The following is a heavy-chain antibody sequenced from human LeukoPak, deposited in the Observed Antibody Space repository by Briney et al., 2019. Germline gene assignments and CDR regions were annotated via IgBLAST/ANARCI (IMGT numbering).Heavy chain of an antibody. D-gene: IGHD6-19*01. Sequence: SETLSLTCTVSGGSTSSGGYYWNWIRQHPGKGLEWIGYIYYSGSTYYNPSLKSRVTISVDTSKNQFSLKLSSVTAADTAVYYCASISSGYYGSFDYWGQGTLVTVSS. CDR2: IYYSGST. V-gene: IGHV4-31*03. CDR3: ASISSGYYGSFDY. J-gene: IGHJ4*02. CDR1: GGSTSSGGYY.